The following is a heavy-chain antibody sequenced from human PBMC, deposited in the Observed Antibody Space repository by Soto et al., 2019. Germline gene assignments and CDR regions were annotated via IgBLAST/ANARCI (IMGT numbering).Heavy chain of an antibody. CDR1: GGSISSYY. CDR2: IYYSGST. D-gene: IGHD3-10*01. CDR3: ARSPLWFGESSFDY. V-gene: IGHV4-59*01. J-gene: IGHJ4*02. Sequence: KTSETLSLTCTVSGGSISSYYWSWIRQPPGKGLEWIGYIYYSGSTNYNPSLKSRVTISVDTSKNQFSLKLSSVTAADTAVYYCARSPLWFGESSFDYWGQGTLVTVSS.